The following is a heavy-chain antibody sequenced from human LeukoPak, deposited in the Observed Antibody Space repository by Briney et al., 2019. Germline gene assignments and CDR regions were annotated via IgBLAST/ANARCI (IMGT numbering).Heavy chain of an antibody. CDR2: ISSSSSTI. CDR1: GFTFSSYS. V-gene: IGHV3-48*04. J-gene: IGHJ4*02. Sequence: GGSLRLSCAASGFTFSSYSMNWVRQAPGKGLEWVSYISSSSSTIYYADSVKGRFTISRDNAKNSLYLQMNGLRAEDTAVYYCARDKLLWYGELLLHDYWGQGTLVTVSS. D-gene: IGHD3-10*01. CDR3: ARDKLLWYGELLLHDY.